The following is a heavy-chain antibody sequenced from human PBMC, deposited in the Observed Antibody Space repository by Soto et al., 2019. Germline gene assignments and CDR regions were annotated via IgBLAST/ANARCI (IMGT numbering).Heavy chain of an antibody. CDR1: GFTFSDYY. CDR3: AREYSSLHYYYGMDV. CDR2: ISSRGSTI. V-gene: IGHV3-11*01. Sequence: QVQLVESGGGLVKPGGSLRLSCAASGFTFSDYYMRWLRQAPGQGLEWVSYISSRGSTIYYADSVKGRFTISRDNAKNARYRQMSSLRAEDTAVYYCAREYSSLHYYYGMDVWGQGTTVTVSS. J-gene: IGHJ6*02. D-gene: IGHD6-6*01.